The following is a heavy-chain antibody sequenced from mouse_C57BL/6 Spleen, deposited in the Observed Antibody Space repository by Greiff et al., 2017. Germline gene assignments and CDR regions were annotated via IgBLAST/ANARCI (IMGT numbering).Heavy chain of an antibody. CDR1: GYTFTDYY. CDR2: INPNNGGT. V-gene: IGHV1-26*01. CDR3: ARWGAWDYDEGYYFDY. D-gene: IGHD2-4*01. J-gene: IGHJ2*01. Sequence: EVQLQQSGPELVKPGASVKISCKASGYTFTDYYMNWVKQSHGKSLEWIGDINPNNGGTSYNQKFKGKATLTVDKSSSTAYMELRSLTSEDSAVFYCARWGAWDYDEGYYFDYWGQGTTLTVSS.